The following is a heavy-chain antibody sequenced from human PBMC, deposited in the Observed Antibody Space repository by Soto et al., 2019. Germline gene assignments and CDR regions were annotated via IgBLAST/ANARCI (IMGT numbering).Heavy chain of an antibody. Sequence: EVQLVESGGGLVQPGGSLRLSCAASGFTVSSNYMSWVRQAPGKGLEWVSVIYSGGSTYYADSVKGRFTISRHNSKNTLYLQMNSLRAEDTAVNYWARGDGGGYYFSGKDVWGQGTTVTVSS. CDR1: GFTVSSNY. CDR3: ARGDGGGYYFSGKDV. D-gene: IGHD2-21*01. J-gene: IGHJ6*02. CDR2: IYSGGST. V-gene: IGHV3-53*04.